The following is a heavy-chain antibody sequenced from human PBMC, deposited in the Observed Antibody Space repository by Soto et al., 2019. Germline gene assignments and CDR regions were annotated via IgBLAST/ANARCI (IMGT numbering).Heavy chain of an antibody. CDR3: AKDSVYPYYFDY. CDR2: ISYDGSNK. CDR1: GFTFSSYG. D-gene: IGHD3-16*01. V-gene: IGHV3-30*18. Sequence: AASGFTFSSYGMHWVRQAPGKGLEWVAVISYDGSNKYYADSVKGRFTISRDSSKHTLYLQMNILRAEDTAVYYCAKDSVYPYYFDYWGQGTLVTVSS. J-gene: IGHJ4*02.